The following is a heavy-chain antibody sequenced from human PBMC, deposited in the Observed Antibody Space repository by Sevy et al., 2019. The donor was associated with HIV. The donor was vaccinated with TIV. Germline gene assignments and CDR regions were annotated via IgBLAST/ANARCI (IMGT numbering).Heavy chain of an antibody. CDR3: AREPIFYDSSGYPSWYFDL. V-gene: IGHV3-30-3*01. CDR1: GFTFSSYA. Sequence: GGSLRLSCAASGFTFSSYAMHWVRQAPGNGLEWVAVISYDGSNKYYADSVKGRFTISRDNSKNTLYLQMNSLRAEDTAVYYCAREPIFYDSSGYPSWYFDLSGRGTLVTVSS. D-gene: IGHD3-22*01. J-gene: IGHJ2*01. CDR2: ISYDGSNK.